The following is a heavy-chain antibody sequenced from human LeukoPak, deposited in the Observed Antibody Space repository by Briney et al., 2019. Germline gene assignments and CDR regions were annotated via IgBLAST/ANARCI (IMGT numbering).Heavy chain of an antibody. CDR1: GFTFSSYS. CDR2: IYYSGST. V-gene: IGHV4-31*02. D-gene: IGHD2-15*01. J-gene: IGHJ3*02. Sequence: LRLSCAASGFTFSSYSMNWVRQHPGKGLEWIGYIYYSGSTYYNPSLKSRVTISVDTSKNQFSLKLSSVTAADTAVYYCAREAEYAQDAFDIWGQGTMVTVSS. CDR3: AREAEYAQDAFDI.